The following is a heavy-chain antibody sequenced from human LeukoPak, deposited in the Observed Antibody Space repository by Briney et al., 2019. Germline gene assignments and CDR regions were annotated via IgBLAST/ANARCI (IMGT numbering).Heavy chain of an antibody. J-gene: IGHJ6*03. CDR1: GYTFISHS. D-gene: IGHD3-3*01. Sequence: ASVKVSCKASGYTFISHSITWVRQAPGQGLEWMGWISTYSGNTHYAQKFQGRVTLTKDTSTTTAYLELRSLRSDDTAVYYCARDLAVLGVVFTSYMDVWGQGTPVTVSS. V-gene: IGHV1-18*01. CDR3: ARDLAVLGVVFTSYMDV. CDR2: ISTYSGNT.